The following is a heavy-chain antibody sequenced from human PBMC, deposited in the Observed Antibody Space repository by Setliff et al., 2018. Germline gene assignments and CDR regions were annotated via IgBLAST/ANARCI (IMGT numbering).Heavy chain of an antibody. D-gene: IGHD3-16*01. Sequence: GASVKVSCKASGYIFAGYYMHWLRQTPGQGLEWMGYVNPIGGGATYAQKFQGRVTLTRDTSITTTYMELNSLRSDDTAIYYCARELRSPYWHLDSWGQGTQVTVSS. CDR2: VNPIGGGA. V-gene: IGHV1-2*02. CDR1: GYIFAGYY. J-gene: IGHJ5*01. CDR3: ARELRSPYWHLDS.